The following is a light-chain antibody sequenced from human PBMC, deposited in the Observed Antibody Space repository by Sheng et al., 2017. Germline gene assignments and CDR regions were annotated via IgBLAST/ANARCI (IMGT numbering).Light chain of an antibody. CDR1: QSVLFSSNNKNH. J-gene: IGKJ3*01. Sequence: DIVMTQSPDSLAVSLGERATINCMSSQSVLFSSNNKNHLAWYQQKPGQPPKLLIYWAFFREFGVPDRFSGSGSGTDFTLTISTLQAEDVAVYYCQQXYSTPFTFGPG. CDR2: WAF. V-gene: IGKV4-1*01. CDR3: QQXYSTPFT.